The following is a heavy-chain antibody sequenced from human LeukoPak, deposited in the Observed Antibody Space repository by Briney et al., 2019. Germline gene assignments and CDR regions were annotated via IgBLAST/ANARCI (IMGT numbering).Heavy chain of an antibody. CDR2: ISGSGTI. CDR1: GGSIHSY. J-gene: IGHJ5*02. CDR3: ARDSGTTGEVKYDP. V-gene: IGHV4-4*07. D-gene: IGHD3-10*01. Sequence: PSETLSLTCTVSGGSIHSYWSWIRQPAGKGLEWIGRISGSGTITYNPALQSRLTISIDTSKNQFSLKLMSVTAADTAVYYCARDSGTTGEVKYDPWGQGTLVTVSS.